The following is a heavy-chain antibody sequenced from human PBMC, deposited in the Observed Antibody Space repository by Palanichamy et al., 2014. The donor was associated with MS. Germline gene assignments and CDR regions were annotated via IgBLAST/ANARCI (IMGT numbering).Heavy chain of an antibody. D-gene: IGHD3-10*01. V-gene: IGHV1-69*06. CDR1: GGTFSSHA. CDR2: IIPTFITA. CDR3: ARSVSMIQGAFDY. Sequence: QVQLVQSGAEVKKPGSSVKVSCKTSGGTFSSHAINWVRQAPGQGLEWLGGIIPTFITANYAQNLQGRVTITAGKSTNTAYMELSSLRSDDTAVYYCARSVSMIQGAFDYWGQGTLVTVS. J-gene: IGHJ4*02.